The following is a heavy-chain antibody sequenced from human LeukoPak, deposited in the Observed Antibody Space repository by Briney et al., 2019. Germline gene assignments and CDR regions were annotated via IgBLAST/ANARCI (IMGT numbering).Heavy chain of an antibody. V-gene: IGHV3-48*03. D-gene: IGHD2-21*02. CDR1: GFTFNTYE. CDR3: ADRGDLQGY. Sequence: GGSLRLSCAASGFTFNTYEMNWVRQAPGKGLEWVSYISSSGSTIYYADSVKGRFTISRDNAKNSLYLQMNSLRDEDTAVYYCADRGDLQGYWGQGTLVTVSS. J-gene: IGHJ4*02. CDR2: ISSSGSTI.